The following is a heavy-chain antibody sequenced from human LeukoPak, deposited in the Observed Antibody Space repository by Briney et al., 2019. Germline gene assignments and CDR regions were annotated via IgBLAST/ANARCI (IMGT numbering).Heavy chain of an antibody. CDR3: ARENSSGYYSRWFDP. J-gene: IGHJ5*02. CDR1: GGSISSYC. V-gene: IGHV4-4*07. CDR2: IYTSGST. Sequence: SETLSLTCTVSGGSISSYCWSWIRQPAGKGLEWIGRIYTSGSTNYNPSLKSRVTMSVDTSKNQFSLKLSSVTAADTAVYYCARENSSGYYSRWFDPWGQGTLVTVSS. D-gene: IGHD3-22*01.